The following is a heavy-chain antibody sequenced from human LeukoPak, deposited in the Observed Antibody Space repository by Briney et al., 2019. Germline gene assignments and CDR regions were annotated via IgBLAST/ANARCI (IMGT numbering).Heavy chain of an antibody. CDR1: GFTFNNYA. CDR3: VKEEGRHSFADS. CDR2: ISKSGDRT. Sequence: GGSLRLSCAASGFTFNNYAMSWVRQAPGTGLEWVSAISKSGDRTYYADSVKGRFTISRDNSRNTVYLQINSLRDEDTGTYYCVKEEGRHSFADSWGQGTLVTVSS. V-gene: IGHV3-23*01. J-gene: IGHJ4*02. D-gene: IGHD3-10*01.